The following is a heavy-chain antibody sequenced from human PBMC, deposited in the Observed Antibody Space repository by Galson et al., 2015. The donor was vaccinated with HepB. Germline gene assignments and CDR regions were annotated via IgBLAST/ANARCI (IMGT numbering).Heavy chain of an antibody. D-gene: IGHD5-12*01. V-gene: IGHV4-4*02. CDR3: ARRHVDIVLMTD. Sequence: ETLSLTCAVSGGSISSSNWWSWVRQPPGKGLEWIGEIYHSGSTNYNPSLKSRVTISVDRSKNQFSLKLSSVTAADTAVYYCARRHVDIVLMTDWGQGTLVTVSS. CDR2: IYHSGST. CDR1: GGSISSSNW. J-gene: IGHJ4*02.